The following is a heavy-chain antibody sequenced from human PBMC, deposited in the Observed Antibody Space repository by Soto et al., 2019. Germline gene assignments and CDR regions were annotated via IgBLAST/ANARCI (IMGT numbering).Heavy chain of an antibody. CDR3: ARAEGAYFQH. CDR2: IWYDGTTK. V-gene: IGHV3-33*01. J-gene: IGHJ1*01. CDR1: GFTFSNYG. Sequence: GGSQRVCCAAAGFTFSNYGMHWVRQAPGKGLEWVAIIWYDGTTKYYADSLKGRFTISRDNSKNTLYLQMNSLRAEDTAVYYCARAEGAYFQHWGQGTLVTVSS.